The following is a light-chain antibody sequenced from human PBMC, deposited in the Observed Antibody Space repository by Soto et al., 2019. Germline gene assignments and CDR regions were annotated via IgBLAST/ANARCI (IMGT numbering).Light chain of an antibody. CDR3: QQYYSSPPIT. CDR1: QSVSSYF. J-gene: IGKJ5*01. CDR2: GAS. Sequence: EIVLTQSPGTLSLSPGEGATLSCRASQSVSSYFLAWYQQKPGQAPRLLIYGASSRATGIPDRFSGSGSGTDFTLTISRLEPEDFAVYYCQQYYSSPPITFGQGTRLE. V-gene: IGKV3-20*01.